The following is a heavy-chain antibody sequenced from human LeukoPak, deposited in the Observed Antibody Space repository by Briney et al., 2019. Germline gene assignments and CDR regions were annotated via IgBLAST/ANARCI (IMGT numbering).Heavy chain of an antibody. Sequence: SETLSLTCTVSGVSISTYYWTWIRQPAGKGLEWIGRIYSTGNTNYNPSLESRVTMSIDTSKNQFSLKLSFVTAADTAVYYCARVGHIAAAGTYDYWGQGTLATVSS. CDR3: ARVGHIAAAGTYDY. CDR2: IYSTGNT. J-gene: IGHJ4*02. D-gene: IGHD6-13*01. CDR1: GVSISTYY. V-gene: IGHV4-4*07.